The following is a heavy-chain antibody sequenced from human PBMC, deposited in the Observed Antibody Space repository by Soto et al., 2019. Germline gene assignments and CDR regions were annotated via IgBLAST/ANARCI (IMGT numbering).Heavy chain of an antibody. CDR1: GFTFSTYW. CDR3: ARDRAMDDY. J-gene: IGHJ4*02. V-gene: IGHV3-7*05. Sequence: EVQLVESGGGLVQPGGSLRLSCAASGFTFSTYWMNWVRQAPGKGLEWVANINQDGSAINCVDSVRGRFTISRDNAKNSLYLQMNSLRADDTAVYYCARDRAMDDYWGQGTLVTVSS. CDR2: INQDGSAI. D-gene: IGHD5-18*01.